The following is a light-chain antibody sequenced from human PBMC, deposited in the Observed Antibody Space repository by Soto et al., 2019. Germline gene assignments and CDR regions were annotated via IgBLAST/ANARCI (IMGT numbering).Light chain of an antibody. V-gene: IGLV2-11*01. Sequence: QPGLAQPRSVSGSPGQSVTISCTGTSSDVGTYDFVSWYQQHPGKAPRLMIFDVSERPSGVPDRFSGSKSGNTASLTISGLQADDEADYYCCLYAVTFYDFGTGTKVTVL. CDR1: SSDVGTYDF. CDR3: CLYAVTFYD. CDR2: DVS. J-gene: IGLJ1*01.